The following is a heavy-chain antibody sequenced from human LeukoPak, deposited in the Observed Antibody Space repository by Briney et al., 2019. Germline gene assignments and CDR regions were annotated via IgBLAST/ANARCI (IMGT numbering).Heavy chain of an antibody. CDR2: INHSGST. CDR3: ARGRTNSHIVVVTAIKEYFQH. Sequence: PSETLSLTCAVYGGSFSGYYWSWIRQPPGKGLEWIGEINHSGSTNYNPSLKSRVTISVDTSKNQFSLKLSSVTAADTAVYYCARGRTNSHIVVVTAIKEYFQHWGQGTLVTVSS. V-gene: IGHV4-34*01. D-gene: IGHD2-21*02. J-gene: IGHJ1*01. CDR1: GGSFSGYY.